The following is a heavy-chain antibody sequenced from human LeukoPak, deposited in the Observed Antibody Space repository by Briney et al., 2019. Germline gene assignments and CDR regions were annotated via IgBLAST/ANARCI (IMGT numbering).Heavy chain of an antibody. D-gene: IGHD3-10*01. Sequence: GASVKVSCKASGYTFTSYYMHWVRQAPGQGLEWMGIINPSGGSTSYAQKFQGRVTMTRDMSTSTVYMELSSLRSEDTAVYYCASLGAKYYYGSGSYVGGAADYMDVWGKGTTVTVSS. CDR3: ASLGAKYYYGSGSYVGGAADYMDV. CDR1: GYTFTSYY. V-gene: IGHV1-46*01. J-gene: IGHJ6*03. CDR2: INPSGGST.